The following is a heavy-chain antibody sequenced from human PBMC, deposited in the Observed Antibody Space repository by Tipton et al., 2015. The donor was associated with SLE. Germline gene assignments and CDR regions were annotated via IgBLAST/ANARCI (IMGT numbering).Heavy chain of an antibody. Sequence: TLSLTCTVSGYSISSGYYWGWIRQSPGKGLEWIGTIYHSGSTWYSPSLKSRVTISVDKNQFSLKLTSVTAADTAVYYCALQYESSGYYWFWGQGTLVTVSS. CDR1: GYSISSGYY. J-gene: IGHJ4*02. CDR3: ALQYESSGYYWF. CDR2: IYHSGST. V-gene: IGHV4-38-2*02. D-gene: IGHD3-22*01.